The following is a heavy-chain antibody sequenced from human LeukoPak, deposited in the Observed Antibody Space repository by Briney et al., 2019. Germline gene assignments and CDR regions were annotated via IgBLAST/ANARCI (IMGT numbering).Heavy chain of an antibody. CDR2: IKQDGSEK. CDR1: GFTFRGYW. V-gene: IGHV3-7*01. D-gene: IGHD6-6*01. J-gene: IGHJ4*02. Sequence: GGSLRLSCAASGFTFRGYWMSWVRQAPGKGLEWVANIKQDGSEKYYVDSVKGRFTISRDNAKNSLNLQMASLRVEDTAVYYCTRGDSSSKIDYWGQGTLVTVSS. CDR3: TRGDSSSKIDY.